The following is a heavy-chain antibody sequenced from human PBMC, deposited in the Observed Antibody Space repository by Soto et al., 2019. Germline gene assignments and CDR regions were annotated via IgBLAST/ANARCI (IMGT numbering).Heavy chain of an antibody. CDR2: IIPILGIA. J-gene: IGHJ4*02. D-gene: IGHD2-2*01. CDR3: ARDIVVVPAAKVHVWGY. V-gene: IGHV1-69*04. CDR1: GGTFSSYS. Sequence: PVKVSCKGSGGTFSSYSISWVRQAPGQRFEWMGRIIPILGIANYAQKFQGRVTITADKSTSTAYMELSSLRSEDTAVYYCARDIVVVPAAKVHVWGYWGQGTLVTVSS.